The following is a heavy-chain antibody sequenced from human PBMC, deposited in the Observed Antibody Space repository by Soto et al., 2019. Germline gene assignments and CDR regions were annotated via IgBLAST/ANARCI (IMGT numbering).Heavy chain of an antibody. V-gene: IGHV4-59*01. CDR2: ISYSGNT. Sequence: QVQLQESGPGLVKPSETLSLTCTVSGGSIISGYWIWIRQPPGKGLVWIGYISYSGNTNYTPSLTSRLTMSVDTTKNQFSLRLSSVTTADTAVYYCAGLRGYAGSTIAYWGQGTLVTVSS. CDR1: GGSIISGY. J-gene: IGHJ4*02. CDR3: AGLRGYAGSTIAY. D-gene: IGHD2-15*01.